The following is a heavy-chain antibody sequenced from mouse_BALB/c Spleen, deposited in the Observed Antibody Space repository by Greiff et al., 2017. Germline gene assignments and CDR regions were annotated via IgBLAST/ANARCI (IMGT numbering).Heavy chain of an antibody. V-gene: IGHV1S135*01. CDR3: AREESNFFDY. CDR1: GYSFTDDY. J-gene: IGHJ2*01. Sequence: EVQLQQSGPELVKPGASVKVSCKASGYSFTDDYMYWVKQSHGKSLEWIGYIDPYNGGTNYNQKFKGKATLTVDKSSSTAFMHLISLTSEDSAVYYCAREESNFFDYWGQGTTLTVSS. D-gene: IGHD1-3*01. CDR2: IDPYNGGT.